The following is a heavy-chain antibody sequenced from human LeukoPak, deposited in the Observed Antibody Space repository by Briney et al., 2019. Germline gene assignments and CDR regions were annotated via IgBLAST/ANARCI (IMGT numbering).Heavy chain of an antibody. CDR2: MSYSGNT. CDR1: GGSISGTNYY. J-gene: IGHJ4*02. V-gene: IGHV4-39*07. D-gene: IGHD7-27*01. Sequence: PSETLSLTCTVSGGSISGTNYYWGLIRQPPGKGLEWIASMSYSGNTYYNLSLKSRVTISVDASKNQFSLKLSSVTAADTAVYYCSRATGEPSIDYWGQGTLVTVSS. CDR3: SRATGEPSIDY.